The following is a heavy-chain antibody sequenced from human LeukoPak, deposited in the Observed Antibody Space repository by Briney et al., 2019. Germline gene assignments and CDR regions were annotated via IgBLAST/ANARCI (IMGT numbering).Heavy chain of an antibody. V-gene: IGHV4-30-2*01. CDR3: ARGSGGGYSSSWYGVISDPIDY. J-gene: IGHJ4*02. CDR2: IYHSGST. Sequence: SETLSLTCAVSGGSISSGGYSWSWIRQPPGKGLEWIGYIYHSGSTYYNPSLKSRVTISVDRSKNQFSLKLSSVTAADTAVYYCARGSGGGYSSSWYGVISDPIDYWGQGTLVTVSS. CDR1: GGSISSGGYS. D-gene: IGHD6-13*01.